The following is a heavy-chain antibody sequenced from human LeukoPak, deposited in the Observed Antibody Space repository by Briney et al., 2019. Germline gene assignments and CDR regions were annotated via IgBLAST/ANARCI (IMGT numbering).Heavy chain of an antibody. J-gene: IGHJ3*02. CDR3: ARDRRTGFVSVGAFDI. Sequence: PGGSLRLSCAASGFTFSSYAMHWVRQAPGRGLEWVAVISYDGSNKYYADSVKGRFTISRDNSKNTLYLQMNSLRAEDTAVYYCARDRRTGFVSVGAFDIWGQGTVVTVSS. CDR2: ISYDGSNK. CDR1: GFTFSSYA. D-gene: IGHD1-1*01. V-gene: IGHV3-30-3*01.